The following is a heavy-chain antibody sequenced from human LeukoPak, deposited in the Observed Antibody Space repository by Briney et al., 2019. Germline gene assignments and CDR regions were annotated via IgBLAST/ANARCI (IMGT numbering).Heavy chain of an antibody. J-gene: IGHJ3*02. V-gene: IGHV3-11*01. CDR1: GFTFSDYY. Sequence: GGSLRLSCAASGFTFSDYYMSWVRQAPGKGLEWVSYISGSGNYINYADSVKGRFTISRDNAKNSLYLQMNSLRAEDTAVYYCAKDTDVGSYSLGHQSSEAFDIWGQGTMVTVSS. CDR3: AKDTDVGSYSLGHQSSEAFDI. CDR2: ISGSGNYI. D-gene: IGHD1-26*01.